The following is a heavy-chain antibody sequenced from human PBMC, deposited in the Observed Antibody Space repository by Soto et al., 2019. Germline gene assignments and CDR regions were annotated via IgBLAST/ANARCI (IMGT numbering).Heavy chain of an antibody. V-gene: IGHV1-58*01. D-gene: IGHD3-3*01. CDR2: IVVGSGNT. CDR3: AARTYYDFWSGYRFFDP. CDR1: GFTFTSSA. J-gene: IGHJ5*02. Sequence: GASVKVSCKASGFTFTSSAVQWVRQARGQRLEWIGWIVVGSGNTNYAQKFQERVTITRDMSTSTAYMELSSLRSEDTAVYYCAARTYYDFWSGYRFFDPWGQGTLVTVSS.